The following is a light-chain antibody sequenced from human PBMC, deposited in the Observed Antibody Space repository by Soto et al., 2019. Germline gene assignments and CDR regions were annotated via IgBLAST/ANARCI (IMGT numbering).Light chain of an antibody. CDR1: QSVSSN. CDR2: GAS. Sequence: EIVMTQSPATLSLSPGQRATLSCRASQSVSSNLAWYQQILGQAPRLLISGASTRATGIPARFTGSGSGTEFTLTISSLQSEDSAVYYCQQYNNWPHSFGQGTKVDIK. J-gene: IGKJ2*01. V-gene: IGKV3-15*01. CDR3: QQYNNWPHS.